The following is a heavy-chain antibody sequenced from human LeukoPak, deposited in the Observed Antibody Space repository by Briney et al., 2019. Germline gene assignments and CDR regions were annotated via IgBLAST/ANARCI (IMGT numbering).Heavy chain of an antibody. CDR1: GFTFSSYA. D-gene: IGHD3-22*01. J-gene: IGHJ3*02. CDR2: ISYDGSNK. V-gene: IGHV3-30*04. Sequence: GRSLRLSCAASGFTFSSYAMHWVRQAPGKGLEWVAVISYDGSNKYYADSVKGRFTISRDNSKNTLYLQMNSLRAEDTAVYYCARTGGWLLLRGAFDIWGQGTMVTVSS. CDR3: ARTGGWLLLRGAFDI.